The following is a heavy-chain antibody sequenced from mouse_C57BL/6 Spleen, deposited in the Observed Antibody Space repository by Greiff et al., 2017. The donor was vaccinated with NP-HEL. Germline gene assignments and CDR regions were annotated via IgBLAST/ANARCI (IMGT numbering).Heavy chain of an antibody. D-gene: IGHD1-1*01. CDR2: IDPNSGGT. J-gene: IGHJ2*01. CDR3: ARGITTVVATGFDY. V-gene: IGHV1-72*01. Sequence: QVQLKQPGAELVKPGASVKLSCKASGYTFTSYWMHWVKQRPGRGLEWIGRIDPNSGGTKYNEKFKSKATLTVDKPSSTAYMQLSSLTSEDSAVYYCARGITTVVATGFDYWGQGTTLTVSS. CDR1: GYTFTSYW.